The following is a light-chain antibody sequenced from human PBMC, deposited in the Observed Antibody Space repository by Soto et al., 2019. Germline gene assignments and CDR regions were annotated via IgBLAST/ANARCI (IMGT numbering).Light chain of an antibody. CDR3: HQCDSSPWT. V-gene: IGKV3-20*01. CDR2: GAS. J-gene: IGKJ1*01. CDR1: QSLSSNY. Sequence: EIVLTQSPGTLSLSPGERATLSCRASQSLSSNYLAWYQQKPGQAPRLLIYGASSKATDIPDRFISSGSGTDFTLTISRLEPEDFAVFYCHQCDSSPWTFGQGTKVEIK.